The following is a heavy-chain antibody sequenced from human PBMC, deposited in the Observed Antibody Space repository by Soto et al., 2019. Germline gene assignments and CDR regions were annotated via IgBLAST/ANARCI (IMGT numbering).Heavy chain of an antibody. Sequence: SETLSLTCTVSGASIDSSAYYWAWIRQPPGKGLEWIGSIFYSGTAYYNPSLAGRVTMSVDTSKNQFSLNLNSVTAADTAVYFGGRPGGDFVLPSDDWGPGTLVTVS. J-gene: IGHJ4*02. V-gene: IGHV4-39*01. D-gene: IGHD2-21*02. CDR3: GRPGGDFVLPSDD. CDR1: GASIDSSAYY. CDR2: IFYSGTA.